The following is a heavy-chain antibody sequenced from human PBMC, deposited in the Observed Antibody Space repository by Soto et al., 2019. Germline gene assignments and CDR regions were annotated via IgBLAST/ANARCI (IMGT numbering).Heavy chain of an antibody. D-gene: IGHD2-8*01. Sequence: GGSLRLSCAASGLIFNNNAMTWVCQAPGQGLEWVATISSSGATTYYADSVKGRFTISRENAKNSVYLQMNSLRAGDTAVYYCARGRSNQYESSPPPKFDPWGRGTLVTVSS. CDR3: ARGRSNQYESSPPPKFDP. V-gene: IGHV3-23*01. CDR1: GLIFNNNA. J-gene: IGHJ5*02. CDR2: ISSSGATT.